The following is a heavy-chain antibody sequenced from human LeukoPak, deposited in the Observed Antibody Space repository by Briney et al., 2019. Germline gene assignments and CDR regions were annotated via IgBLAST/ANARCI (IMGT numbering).Heavy chain of an antibody. CDR2: IKQDGSEK. J-gene: IGHJ6*03. D-gene: IGHD3-22*01. V-gene: IGHV3-7*03. CDR1: GFTFSSYS. Sequence: GGSLRLSCAASGFTFSSYSMNWVRQAPGKGLEWVANIKQDGSEKYYVDSVKGRFTISRDNAKNSLYLQMNSLRAEDTAVYYCARDVDGGYKGYYMDVWGKGTTVTISS. CDR3: ARDVDGGYKGYYMDV.